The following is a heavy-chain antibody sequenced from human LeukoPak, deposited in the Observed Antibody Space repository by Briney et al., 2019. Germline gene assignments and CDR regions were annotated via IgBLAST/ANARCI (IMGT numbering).Heavy chain of an antibody. V-gene: IGHV4-61*02. CDR3: ARRLNWGSSSYLDY. Sequence: SLSLTCTVSGCSISRGSIYWGWIRQPAGKGREWVGRIYSSGSINYNPTLKSRVTISADTSKNPFSLNLSTVTAADTAVYYCARRLNWGSSSYLDYWGQGTLVTVSS. CDR2: IYSSGSI. CDR1: GCSISRGSIY. J-gene: IGHJ4*02. D-gene: IGHD7-27*01.